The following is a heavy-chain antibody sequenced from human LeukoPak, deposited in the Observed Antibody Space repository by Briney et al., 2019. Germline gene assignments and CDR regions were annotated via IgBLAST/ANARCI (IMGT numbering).Heavy chain of an antibody. J-gene: IGHJ4*02. CDR3: ARLGEYSSSWPFDY. CDR1: GGSISSYY. CDR2: IYYSGST. V-gene: IGHV4-59*08. Sequence: SETLSLTCTVSGGSISSYYWSWIRQPPGKGLEWIGYIYYSGSTNYNPSLKSRVTISVDTSKNQFSLKLSSVTAADTAVCYCARLGEYSSSWPFDYWGQGTLVTVSS. D-gene: IGHD6-13*01.